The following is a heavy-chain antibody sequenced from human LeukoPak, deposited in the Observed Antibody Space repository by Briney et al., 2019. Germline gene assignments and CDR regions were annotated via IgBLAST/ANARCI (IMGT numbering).Heavy chain of an antibody. Sequence: GASVKVSCKASGYTFTGYYMHWVRQAPGQGLEWMGWINPNSGGTNYAQKFQGRVTMTRDTSISTACMELSRLRSDDTAAYYCARAIITSQNIWGQGTLVTVSS. CDR3: ARAIITSQNI. J-gene: IGHJ4*02. CDR1: GYTFTGYY. CDR2: INPNSGGT. V-gene: IGHV1-2*02. D-gene: IGHD1-14*01.